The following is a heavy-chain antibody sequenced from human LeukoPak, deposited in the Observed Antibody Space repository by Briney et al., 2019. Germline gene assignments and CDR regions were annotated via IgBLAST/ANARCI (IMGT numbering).Heavy chain of an antibody. D-gene: IGHD5-24*01. V-gene: IGHV1-2*02. CDR1: GYTFTDYY. CDR3: AKEQMATAFDP. CDR2: INPNSGGT. J-gene: IGHJ5*02. Sequence: ASVTVSFMGSGYTFTDYYMHWLRQTPGQGRDGMGWINPNSGGTKYAQKFQGRGRMTRDTSISTAYMELSRLRSDDTAVYYCAKEQMATAFDPWGQGTLVTVSS.